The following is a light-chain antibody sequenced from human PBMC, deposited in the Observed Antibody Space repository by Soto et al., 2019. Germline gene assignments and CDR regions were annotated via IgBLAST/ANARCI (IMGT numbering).Light chain of an antibody. CDR1: QSVSRW. CDR2: KAS. V-gene: IGKV1-5*03. J-gene: IGKJ2*01. CDR3: QHYNRRSPYT. Sequence: DIQMTQSPSTLSASVGDRVTITCRASQSVSRWLAWYQQKPGKAPKLLIYKASTLERGVPSRFIGSGAGTECTLTSSSLQPDDYATYYVQHYNRRSPYTFGEGTKLEI.